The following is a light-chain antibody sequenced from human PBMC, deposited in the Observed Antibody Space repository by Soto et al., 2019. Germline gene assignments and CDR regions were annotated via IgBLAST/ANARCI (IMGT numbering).Light chain of an antibody. V-gene: IGKV1-5*03. CDR3: QHYVYPQWT. CDR1: QSISSW. J-gene: IGKJ1*01. CDR2: KAS. Sequence: DIQMTQSPSTLSASVGDRVTITCRASQSISSWLAWYQQKPGKAPKLLINKASSLESGVPSRFSGSGSGTEFTLTISSLQPDDFAVYFCQHYVYPQWTFGPGTKVDIK.